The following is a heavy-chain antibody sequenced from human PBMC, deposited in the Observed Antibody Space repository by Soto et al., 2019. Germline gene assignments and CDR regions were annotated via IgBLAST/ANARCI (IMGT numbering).Heavy chain of an antibody. CDR2: SNIGNGNT. J-gene: IGHJ5*02. Sequence: QVQLVQSGAEVKKPGASVRVSCRTSGYTCTSYAIHWVRQAPGQGLEWMAWSNIGNGNTKYSQKFQGRVTVSRDTSASTAYMELSSLRSEDTAVYYCAREPLGGGVCYDHWLDPWGQGTLVTVSS. D-gene: IGHD2-21*02. V-gene: IGHV1-3*04. CDR1: GYTCTSYA. CDR3: AREPLGGGVCYDHWLDP.